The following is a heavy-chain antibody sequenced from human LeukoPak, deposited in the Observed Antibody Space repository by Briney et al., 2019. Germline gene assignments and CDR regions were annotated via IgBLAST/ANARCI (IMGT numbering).Heavy chain of an antibody. J-gene: IGHJ5*02. V-gene: IGHV4-31*03. CDR2: IYYSGST. Sequence: PSETLSLTCTVSGGSISSGGYYWSWIRQHPGKGLEWIGYIYYSGSTYYNPSLKSRVTISVDTSKNQFSLKLSSVTAADTAVYYCARGDGGRIAARPKRYNWFDPWGQGTLVTVSS. CDR1: GGSISSGGYY. D-gene: IGHD6-6*01. CDR3: ARGDGGRIAARPKRYNWFDP.